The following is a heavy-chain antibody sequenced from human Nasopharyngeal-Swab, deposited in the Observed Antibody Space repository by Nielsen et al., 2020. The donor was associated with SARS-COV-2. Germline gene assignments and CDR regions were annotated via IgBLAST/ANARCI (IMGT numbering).Heavy chain of an antibody. D-gene: IGHD3-3*01. CDR3: ARGGRITIFGVAIPERARFDP. CDR2: INPSGGDT. J-gene: IGHJ5*02. Sequence: ASVKVSCKASGYTFTTYNVHWVRQAPGQGLEWMGRINPSGGDTGYAQKFQGRVTITRDTSASTAYMELSSLRSEDTAVYYCARGGRITIFGVAIPERARFDPWGQGTLVTVSS. CDR1: GYTFTTYN. V-gene: IGHV1-46*01.